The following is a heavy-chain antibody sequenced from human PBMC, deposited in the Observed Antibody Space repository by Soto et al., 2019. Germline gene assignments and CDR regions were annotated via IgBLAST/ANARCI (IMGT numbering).Heavy chain of an antibody. D-gene: IGHD5-18*01. J-gene: IGHJ4*02. CDR1: GGSINSGGYC. CDR2: ISYGGST. Sequence: QVQLQESGPGLVKPSQTLSLTCTVSGGSINSGGYCWSWIRQHPGKGLDWIGCISYGGSTSFNPALKSRVTIAVDTSKNQFSLKLTSVTAADTAVYYCSRGILVWGQGALITVSS. V-gene: IGHV4-31*03. CDR3: SRGILV.